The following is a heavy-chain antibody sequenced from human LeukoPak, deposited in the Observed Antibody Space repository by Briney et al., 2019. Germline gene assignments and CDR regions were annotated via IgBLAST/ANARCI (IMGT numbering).Heavy chain of an antibody. V-gene: IGHV3-33*06. J-gene: IGHJ4*02. CDR2: IWYDGSNK. CDR3: AKDPSRLANPLSYLDY. D-gene: IGHD6-19*01. Sequence: GGSLRLSCAASGFTFSSYGMHWVRQAPGKGLEWVAVIWYDGSNKYYADSVKGRFTISRDNSKNTLYLQMNSLRAEDTAVCYCAKDPSRLANPLSYLDYWGQGTLVTVSS. CDR1: GFTFSSYG.